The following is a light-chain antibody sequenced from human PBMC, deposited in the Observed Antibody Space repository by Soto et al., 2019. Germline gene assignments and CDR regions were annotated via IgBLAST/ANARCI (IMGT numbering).Light chain of an antibody. CDR1: SSDVGGYNY. CDR3: SSYTSSSTLV. V-gene: IGLV2-14*01. Sequence: SALTQPASVSGSPGQSITISCTGTSSDVGGYNYVSWYQQHPGNAPKLMIYEVSNRPSGVSNRFSGSKSGNTASLTISGLQAEDEADYDCSSYTSSSTLVFGGGTKLTVL. CDR2: EVS. J-gene: IGLJ2*01.